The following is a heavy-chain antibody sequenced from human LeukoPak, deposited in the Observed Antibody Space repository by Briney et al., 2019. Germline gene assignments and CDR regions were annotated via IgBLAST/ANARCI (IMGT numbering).Heavy chain of an antibody. CDR1: GYTFTDDY. Sequence: ASVKVSCKASGYTFTDDYVHWVRQAPGQGLEWMGWINPNSGVTNYAQKFQGRVTMTRDTSISTAYMELSSLRSEDTAVYYCARGRRYYDSSGYQKKRRGSIYYYYMDVWGKGTTVTISS. CDR2: INPNSGVT. V-gene: IGHV1-2*02. D-gene: IGHD3-22*01. CDR3: ARGRRYYDSSGYQKKRRGSIYYYYMDV. J-gene: IGHJ6*03.